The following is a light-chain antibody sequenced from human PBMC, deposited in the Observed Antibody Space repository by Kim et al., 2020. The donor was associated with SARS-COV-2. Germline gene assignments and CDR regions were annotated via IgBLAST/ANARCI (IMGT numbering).Light chain of an antibody. CDR3: QQYKNSTPSST. V-gene: IGKV3-15*01. Sequence: EIVMTQSPATLSVSPGERATLSCRASQSVSRNLAWYQQKPGQAPRLLIYGASTRATGIPARFSGSGSGTEFTLTISSLQSEDFAVYYCQQYKNSTPSSTFGQGTRLKIK. J-gene: IGKJ5*01. CDR2: GAS. CDR1: QSVSRN.